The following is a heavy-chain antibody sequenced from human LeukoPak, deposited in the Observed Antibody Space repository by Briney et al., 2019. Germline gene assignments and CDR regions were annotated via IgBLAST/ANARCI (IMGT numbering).Heavy chain of an antibody. Sequence: PSETLSLTCTVSGGSISSYYWSWIRQPAGKGLEWIGRIYTGGSTNYNPSLKSRVTISVDKSKNQFSLKLSSVTAADTAVYYCATSPCGSGSSDFDYWGQGTLVTVSS. D-gene: IGHD3-10*01. J-gene: IGHJ4*02. CDR2: IYTGGST. CDR3: ATSPCGSGSSDFDY. CDR1: GGSISSYY. V-gene: IGHV4-4*07.